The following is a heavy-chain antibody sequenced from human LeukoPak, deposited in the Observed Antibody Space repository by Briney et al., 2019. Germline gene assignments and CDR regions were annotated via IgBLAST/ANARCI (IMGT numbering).Heavy chain of an antibody. V-gene: IGHV1-2*02. D-gene: IGHD3-10*01. CDR2: INPNSGGT. CDR3: ASLLVGSGSYLS. CDR1: GYTFTGYY. J-gene: IGHJ4*02. Sequence: ASVKVSCKASGYTFTGYYMHWVRQAPEQGLEWMGWINPNSGGTNYAQKFQGRVTMTRDTSISTAYMELSRLRSDDTAVYYCASLLVGSGSYLSWGQGTLATVSS.